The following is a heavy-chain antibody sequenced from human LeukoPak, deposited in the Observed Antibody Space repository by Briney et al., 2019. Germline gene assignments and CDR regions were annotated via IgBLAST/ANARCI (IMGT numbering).Heavy chain of an antibody. Sequence: PGGSLRLSCAASGFSFSSYEMNWVRQAPGKGLEWVSYISGGTFTIYYADSVKGRFTISRDNAKNLLYLQMNGLRDEDTAVYYCARDLISGPYTFDYWGRGTLVTVSS. D-gene: IGHD1-26*01. CDR1: GFSFSSYE. V-gene: IGHV3-48*02. CDR3: ARDLISGPYTFDY. CDR2: ISGGTFTI. J-gene: IGHJ4*02.